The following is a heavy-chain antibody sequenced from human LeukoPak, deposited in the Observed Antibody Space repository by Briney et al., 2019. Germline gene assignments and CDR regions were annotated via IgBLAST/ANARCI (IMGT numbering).Heavy chain of an antibody. CDR3: ARDRGYFWSGSSPFDY. CDR1: GYTFTSYG. CDR2: ISAYNGNT. D-gene: IGHD3-3*01. Sequence: ASVKVSCKASGYTFTSYGISWVRQAPGQGLEWMGWISAYNGNTNYAQKLQGRVTMTTDTSTSTAYMELRSLRSDDTAVYYCARDRGYFWSGSSPFDYWGQGTLATVSS. J-gene: IGHJ4*02. V-gene: IGHV1-18*01.